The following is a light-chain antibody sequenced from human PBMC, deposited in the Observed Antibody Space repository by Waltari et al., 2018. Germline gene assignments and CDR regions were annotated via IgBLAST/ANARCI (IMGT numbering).Light chain of an antibody. CDR3: CSYANSKWV. Sequence: QSVLTQPRSVSGSPGQSVAISCTGTSSDVGGYDYVSWYQQYPGKAPKVMIYGVYNGPSGVPDRFSGSKSGNTASLSISGRQAEDEADYYCCSYANSKWVFGGGTKLTVL. V-gene: IGLV2-11*01. CDR2: GVY. J-gene: IGLJ3*02. CDR1: SSDVGGYDY.